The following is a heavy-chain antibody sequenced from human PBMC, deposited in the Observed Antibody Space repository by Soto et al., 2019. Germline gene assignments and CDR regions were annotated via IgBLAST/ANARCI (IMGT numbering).Heavy chain of an antibody. CDR2: IRSSGNTI. CDR3: AREGSSRSYLYDF. V-gene: IGHV3-48*01. Sequence: GGSLRLSCAASGFTFSDYSMNWVRQAPGKGLEWVSYIRSSGNTIYYADSVRGRFTISRDSAENSLYLQMNSLRVEDTAVYYFAREGSSRSYLYDFWGQGSLVTGSS. CDR1: GFTFSDYS. J-gene: IGHJ4*02. D-gene: IGHD6-13*01.